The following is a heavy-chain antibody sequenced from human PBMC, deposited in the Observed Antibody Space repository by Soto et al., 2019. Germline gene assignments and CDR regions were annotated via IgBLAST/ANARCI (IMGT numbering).Heavy chain of an antibody. CDR3: ARDSYDYWGGFDY. CDR1: GGSISSGGYY. Sequence: QVQLQESGPGLVKPSQTLSLTCTVSGGSISSGGYYWSWFRQHPGKGLEWIGYIYYSGNTYYNPSLKSRVTMSVDTSKNQFSLKLGSVTAGDTAVYYCARDSYDYWGGFDYWGQGTLVTVSS. V-gene: IGHV4-31*03. D-gene: IGHD5-12*01. J-gene: IGHJ4*02. CDR2: IYYSGNT.